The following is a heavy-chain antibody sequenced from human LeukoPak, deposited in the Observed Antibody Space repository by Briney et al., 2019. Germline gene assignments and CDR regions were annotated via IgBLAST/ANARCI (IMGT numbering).Heavy chain of an antibody. V-gene: IGHV4-59*01. CDR1: GGSISNYF. J-gene: IGHJ1*01. CDR2: ISYRGSS. D-gene: IGHD2-21*01. Sequence: SETLSLTCNVSGGSISNYFWSWIRQPPGGGREWIGYISYRGSSNYNPSLTGRVTFSVDTSKNQIPLRMISVTASDAAVYYCARGLSLLGSEEGLPLGYWGQGSLVTVSS. CDR3: ARGLSLLGSEEGLPLGY.